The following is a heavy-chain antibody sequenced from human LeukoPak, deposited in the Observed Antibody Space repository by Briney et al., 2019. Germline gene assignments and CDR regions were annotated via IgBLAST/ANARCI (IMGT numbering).Heavy chain of an antibody. V-gene: IGHV4-39*07. CDR2: IFYSGST. CDR1: SGSISTSNYY. Sequence: PSETLSLTCTVSSGSISTSNYYWGWVRQPPGKALEWIGNIFYSGSTYYSPSLKSRVTISVDRTKNHFSLKLSSVTAADTAVYYCARTTEEYYGSGKSRKYYSYYYYMDVWGKGTTVTVSS. CDR3: ARTTEEYYGSGKSRKYYSYYYYMDV. J-gene: IGHJ6*03. D-gene: IGHD3-10*01.